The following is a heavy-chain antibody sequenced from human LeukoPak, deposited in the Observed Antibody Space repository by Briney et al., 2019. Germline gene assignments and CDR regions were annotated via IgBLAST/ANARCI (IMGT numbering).Heavy chain of an antibody. CDR3: TKGMATIRRHIDS. D-gene: IGHD5-24*01. CDR2: ISGSAGST. CDR1: GFSFSDCA. Sequence: PGGSLRLSCAASGFSFSDCAMSWVRQAPGRGLEWVSSISGSAGSTYYADSMKGRFTISRENPKNTLHLEMNSLRAEDTAIYYCTKGMATIRRHIDSWGQGTLVTVSS. V-gene: IGHV3-23*01. J-gene: IGHJ4*02.